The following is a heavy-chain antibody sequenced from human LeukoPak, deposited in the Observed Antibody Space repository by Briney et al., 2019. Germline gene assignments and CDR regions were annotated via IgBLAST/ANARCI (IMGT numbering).Heavy chain of an antibody. CDR1: GGSISSYY. D-gene: IGHD3-16*01. CDR3: ARVSDAVMFDY. Sequence: PSGTLSLTCAVSGGSISSYYWVWIRQPPGKGLEWIGTIYYSGSTYYNPSLKSRVTISVDTSKNQFSLKLSSVTAADTAVYYCARVSDAVMFDYWGQGTLVTVSS. J-gene: IGHJ4*02. V-gene: IGHV4-39*07. CDR2: IYYSGST.